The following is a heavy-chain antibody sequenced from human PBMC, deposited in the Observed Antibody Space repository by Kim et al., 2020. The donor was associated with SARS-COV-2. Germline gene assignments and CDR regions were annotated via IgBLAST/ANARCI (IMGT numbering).Heavy chain of an antibody. D-gene: IGHD3-10*01. J-gene: IGHJ5*02. V-gene: IGHV3-23*01. Sequence: GGSLRLSCAASGFTFSSYAMRWVRQAPGKGLEWVSAISGSGGSTYYADSVKGRFTISRDNSKNTLYLQMNSLRAEDTAVYYCAKGGRSGITIGRGVGFDPWGQGTLVTVSS. CDR2: ISGSGGST. CDR1: GFTFSSYA. CDR3: AKGGRSGITIGRGVGFDP.